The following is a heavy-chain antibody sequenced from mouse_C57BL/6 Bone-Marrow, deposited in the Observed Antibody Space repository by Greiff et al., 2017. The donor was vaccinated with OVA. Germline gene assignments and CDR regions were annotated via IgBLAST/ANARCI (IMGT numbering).Heavy chain of an antibody. CDR2: INPSSGYT. Sequence: QVHVKQSGAELARPGASVKMSCKASGYTFTSYTMHWVKQRPGQGLEWIGYINPSSGYTKYNQKFKDKATLTADKSSSTAYMQLSSLTSEDSAVYYCARRGGYDEGAMDYWGQGTSVTVSS. J-gene: IGHJ4*01. V-gene: IGHV1-4*01. CDR1: GYTFTSYT. CDR3: ARRGGYDEGAMDY. D-gene: IGHD2-2*01.